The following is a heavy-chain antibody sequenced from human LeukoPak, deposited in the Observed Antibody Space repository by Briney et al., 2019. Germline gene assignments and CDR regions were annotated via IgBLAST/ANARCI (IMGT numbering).Heavy chain of an antibody. CDR1: GYNFISYY. CDR3: AREDVVLVDAVRYYYYGMVV. Sequence: ASVKVSCKASGYNFISYYMHWVRQAPGQGLDWMSIINPSGGSTSYAQKFQDRVTMTRDTSTSTVYMELSSLKSEDTAVYYCAREDVVLVDAVRYYYYGMVVWAKGPRSPSP. D-gene: IGHD2-8*01. CDR2: INPSGGST. J-gene: IGHJ6*02. V-gene: IGHV1-46*01.